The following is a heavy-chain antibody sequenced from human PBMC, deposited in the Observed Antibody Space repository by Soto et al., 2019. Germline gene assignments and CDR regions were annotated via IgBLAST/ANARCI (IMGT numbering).Heavy chain of an antibody. D-gene: IGHD3-22*01. J-gene: IGHJ4*02. CDR3: ARGIYGGSSGYYLDV. CDR2: RYDDEST. CDR1: GDSIRNRNYY. Sequence: LQLQESGPGLVKPSETLSLTCTVSGDSIRNRNYYWGWIRQPPGKGLEWIVSRYDDESTFYNPSLKRRVTVSIDTSKKQFSLKMTSVTAADMGVYYCARGIYGGSSGYYLDVWGQGNLVTVSS. V-gene: IGHV4-39*01.